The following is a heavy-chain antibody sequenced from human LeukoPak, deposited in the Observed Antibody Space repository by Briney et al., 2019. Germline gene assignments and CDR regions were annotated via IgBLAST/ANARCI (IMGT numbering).Heavy chain of an antibody. CDR2: ISGSCGST. CDR1: GFTFSSYA. V-gene: IGHV3-23*01. J-gene: IGHJ4*02. D-gene: IGHD2-2*01. Sequence: GGSLRLSCAASGFTFSSYAMSWVRQAPGWGLEWVSAISGSCGSTYYADSVKGRFTISRENSKNTLYLQMNSLRAEDTAVYYCASRGYCSSTSCQHFDYWGQGTLVTVSS. CDR3: ASRGYCSSTSCQHFDY.